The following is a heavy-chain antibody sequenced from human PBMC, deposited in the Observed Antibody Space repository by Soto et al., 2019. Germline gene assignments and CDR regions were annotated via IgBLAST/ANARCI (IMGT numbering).Heavy chain of an antibody. CDR3: ARGVALVLRYFDWLYDYWFDP. J-gene: IGHJ5*02. CDR1: GGSFSGYY. Sequence: SETLSLTCSVYGGSFSGYYWSWIRQPPGKGLEWIGEINHSGSTNYNPSLKSRVTISVDTSKNQFSLKLSSVTAADTAVYYCARGVALVLRYFDWLYDYWFDPWGRGTLVTVSS. D-gene: IGHD3-9*01. V-gene: IGHV4-34*01. CDR2: INHSGST.